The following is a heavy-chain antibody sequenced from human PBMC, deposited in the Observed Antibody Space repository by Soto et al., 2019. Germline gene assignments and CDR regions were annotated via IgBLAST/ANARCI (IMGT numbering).Heavy chain of an antibody. Sequence: PGGPLRLSCAASGFTFDPYPMSWVRQAPGKGLEWVSSITSTGTSLYYADSVKGRFTVSRDNAKTSLYLHMTGLRAGDTAIYYCARDRVVPSAIFFDYWGQGALVTVSS. J-gene: IGHJ4*02. D-gene: IGHD2-2*01. V-gene: IGHV3-21*01. CDR1: GFTFDPYP. CDR2: ITSTGTSL. CDR3: ARDRVVPSAIFFDY.